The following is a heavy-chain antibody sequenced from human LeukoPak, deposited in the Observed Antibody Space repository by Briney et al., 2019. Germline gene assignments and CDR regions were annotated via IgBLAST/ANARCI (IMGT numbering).Heavy chain of an antibody. CDR1: GGSISSYY. Sequence: SETLSLTCTVSGGSISSYYWSWIRQPAGKGLEWIGRIYTSGRANYNPSLKSRVTMSVDTSKKQFSLKLSSVTAADTAVYYCARDPQLGPFDYWGQGTLVTVSS. V-gene: IGHV4-4*07. J-gene: IGHJ4*02. D-gene: IGHD6-6*01. CDR3: ARDPQLGPFDY. CDR2: IYTSGRA.